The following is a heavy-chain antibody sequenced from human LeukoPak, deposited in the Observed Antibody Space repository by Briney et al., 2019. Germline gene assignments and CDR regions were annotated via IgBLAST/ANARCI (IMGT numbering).Heavy chain of an antibody. V-gene: IGHV3-7*01. Sequence: GGSLRLSCAASGFTFSSYWMSWVRQAPGEGLEWVANIKQDGSEKYYVDSVKGRFTISRDNAKNSLYLQMNSLRAEDTAVYYCARDRLPRPNNWFDPWGQGTLVTVSS. CDR1: GFTFSSYW. CDR3: ARDRLPRPNNWFDP. CDR2: IKQDGSEK. D-gene: IGHD4-11*01. J-gene: IGHJ5*02.